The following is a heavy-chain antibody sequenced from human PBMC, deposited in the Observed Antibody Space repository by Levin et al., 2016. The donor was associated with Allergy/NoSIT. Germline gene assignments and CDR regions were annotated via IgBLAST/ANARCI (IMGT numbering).Heavy chain of an antibody. CDR2: ISGSGGST. V-gene: IGHV3-23*01. Sequence: VRQAPGKGLEWVSAISGSGGSTYYADSVKGRFTISRDNSKNTLYLQMNSLRAEDTAVYYCAKDRELLWFGESYFDYWGQGTLVTVSS. D-gene: IGHD3-10*01. J-gene: IGHJ4*02. CDR3: AKDRELLWFGESYFDY.